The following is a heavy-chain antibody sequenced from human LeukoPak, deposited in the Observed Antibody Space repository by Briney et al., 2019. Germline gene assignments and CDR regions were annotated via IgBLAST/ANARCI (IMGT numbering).Heavy chain of an antibody. CDR1: GFVFSDYG. CDR2: VRYDGTNQ. CDR3: AREFGGGHHSGGPKY. V-gene: IGHV3-30*02. Sequence: GGSLRLSCAASGFVFSDYGMHWVRQAPGKGLEWVAFVRYDGTNQYYADSVKGRFTISRDNSKNTLYVEMNSLRAEDTAVYSCAREFGGGHHSGGPKYWGLGTLVTVSS. D-gene: IGHD3-10*01. J-gene: IGHJ4*02.